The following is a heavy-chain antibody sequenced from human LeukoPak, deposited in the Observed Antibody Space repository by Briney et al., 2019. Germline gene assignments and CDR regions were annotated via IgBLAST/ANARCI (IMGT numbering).Heavy chain of an antibody. CDR1: GFTFSSYG. V-gene: IGHV3-23*01. Sequence: GGTLRLSCAASGFTFSSYGMSWVRQAPGKGLEWVSAISGSGGSTYYADSVKGRFTISRDNSKNTLYLQMNSLRAEDTAVYYCAKEMDYSSGWYYFDYWGQGTLVTVSS. J-gene: IGHJ4*02. D-gene: IGHD6-19*01. CDR3: AKEMDYSSGWYYFDY. CDR2: ISGSGGST.